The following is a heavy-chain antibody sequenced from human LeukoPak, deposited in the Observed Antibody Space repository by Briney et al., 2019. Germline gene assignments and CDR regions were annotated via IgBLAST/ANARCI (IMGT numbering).Heavy chain of an antibody. CDR3: ARGERGYCSGGSCYGAFYYYYGMDV. J-gene: IGHJ6*02. D-gene: IGHD2-15*01. CDR1: GGSISSGSYY. CDR2: IYYSGST. V-gene: IGHV4-39*01. Sequence: SETLSLTCTVSGGSISSGSYYWGWIRQPPGKGLEWIGSIYYSGSTYYNPSLKSRVTISVDTSKNQFSLKLSSVTAADTAVYYCARGERGYCSGGSCYGAFYYYYGMDVWGQGTTVTVSS.